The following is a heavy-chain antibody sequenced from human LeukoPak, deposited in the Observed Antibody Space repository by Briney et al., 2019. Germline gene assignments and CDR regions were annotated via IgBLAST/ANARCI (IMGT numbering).Heavy chain of an antibody. CDR1: GFTFNRYS. D-gene: IGHD2-2*02. CDR2: ISSSGTTI. Sequence: PGGSLRLSCAASGFTFNRYSMNWVRQAPGKGLEWISYISSSGTTIYYADSVQGRFIISRDNARNSLYLQMNSLRAEDTAVYYCARDLRRYCSSTSCYTGADWGQGTLVTVSS. V-gene: IGHV3-48*01. CDR3: ARDLRRYCSSTSCYTGAD. J-gene: IGHJ4*02.